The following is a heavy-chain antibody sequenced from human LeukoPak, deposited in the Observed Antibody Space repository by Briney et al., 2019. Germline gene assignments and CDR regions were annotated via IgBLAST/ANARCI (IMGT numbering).Heavy chain of an antibody. CDR1: GGSINSNNW. Sequence: SGTVSLTCAVSGGSINSNNWWSWVRQPPGRGREWIGEIFHSGTTNYNPSLKSRVTMSVDTSKNQFSLKLSSVTAADTAVYYCAREPDRRLATYYFDYWGQGTLVTASS. CDR3: AREPDRRLATYYFDY. CDR2: IFHSGTT. V-gene: IGHV4-4*02. D-gene: IGHD6-19*01. J-gene: IGHJ4*02.